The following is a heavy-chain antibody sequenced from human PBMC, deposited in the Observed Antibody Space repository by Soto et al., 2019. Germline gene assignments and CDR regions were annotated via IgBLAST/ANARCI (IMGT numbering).Heavy chain of an antibody. CDR1: GGSISSYY. Sequence: SETLCLTCTVSGGSISSYYWSWIRQPPGKGLEWIGYIYYSGSTNYNPSLKSRVTISVDTSKNQFSLKLSSVTAADTAVYYCARIFSYFGYCSGGCCYSVGQYYGMAVRGQRTTVIVSS. CDR3: ARIFSYFGYCSGGCCYSVGQYYGMAV. J-gene: IGHJ6*02. V-gene: IGHV4-59*01. D-gene: IGHD2-15*01. CDR2: IYYSGST.